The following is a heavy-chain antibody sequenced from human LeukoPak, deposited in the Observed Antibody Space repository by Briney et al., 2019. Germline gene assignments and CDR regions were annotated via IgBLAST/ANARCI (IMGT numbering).Heavy chain of an antibody. Sequence: GGSLRLSCAASGFTFSSYWMSRVRQAPGKGLEWVANIKQDGSEKYYVDSVKGRFTISRDNAKNSLYLQMNSLRAEDTAVYYCARERLDIAAGYDAFDIWGQGTMVTVSS. V-gene: IGHV3-7*03. CDR3: ARERLDIAAGYDAFDI. D-gene: IGHD6-13*01. CDR2: IKQDGSEK. CDR1: GFTFSSYW. J-gene: IGHJ3*02.